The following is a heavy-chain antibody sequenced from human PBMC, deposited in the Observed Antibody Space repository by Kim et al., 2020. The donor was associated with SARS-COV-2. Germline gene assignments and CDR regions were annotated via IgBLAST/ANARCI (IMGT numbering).Heavy chain of an antibody. J-gene: IGHJ4*02. CDR2: ISGDGGST. V-gene: IGHV3-43*02. D-gene: IGHD3-16*01. Sequence: GGSLRLSCAASGFTFDDYAMHWVRQAPGKGLEWVSLISGDGGSTYYADSVKGRFTISRDNSKNSLYLQMNSLRTEDTALYYCAKDRYMITFGGADFDYWGQGTLVTVSS. CDR1: GFTFDDYA. CDR3: AKDRYMITFGGADFDY.